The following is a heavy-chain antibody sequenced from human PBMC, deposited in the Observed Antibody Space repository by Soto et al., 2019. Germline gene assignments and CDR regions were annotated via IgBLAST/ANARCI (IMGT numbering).Heavy chain of an antibody. J-gene: IGHJ4*02. CDR2: INHSGST. Sequence: QVQLQQWGAGLLKPSETLSLTCAVYGGSFSGYYWSWIRQPPGKGLEWIGEINHSGSTNYNPSLKSRVTIPVDTSKNKISIKLSSVTAADTAVYYCVRGRRCSGGSCYTNWGQGTLVTVSS. V-gene: IGHV4-34*01. D-gene: IGHD2-15*01. CDR3: VRGRRCSGGSCYTN. CDR1: GGSFSGYY.